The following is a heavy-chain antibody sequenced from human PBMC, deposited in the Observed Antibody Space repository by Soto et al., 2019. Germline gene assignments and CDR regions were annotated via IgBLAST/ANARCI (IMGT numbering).Heavy chain of an antibody. D-gene: IGHD4-17*01. CDR2: NSAYNGNT. V-gene: IGHV1-18*01. Sequence: ASVKVSCKASGYTFTSYGISWVRQAPGQGLEWMGWNSAYNGNTNYAQDLQGRVTMTTDTSTSTAYMELRSLRSDDTAVYYCASHGDYFSAVDIWGQGTMVTVSS. J-gene: IGHJ3*02. CDR3: ASHGDYFSAVDI. CDR1: GYTFTSYG.